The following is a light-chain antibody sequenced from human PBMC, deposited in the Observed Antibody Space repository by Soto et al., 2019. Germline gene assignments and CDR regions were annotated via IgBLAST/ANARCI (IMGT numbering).Light chain of an antibody. V-gene: IGLV2-8*01. CDR2: EVS. CDR1: SSDVGGYNY. J-gene: IGLJ2*01. Sequence: QSALTQPPSASGSPGQSVTISCTGTSSDVGGYNYVSWYQQHPGKAPKLMIYEVSKRPSGVPDRFSGSKSGNTASLTVSGHQSEDEADYYCSSYAGSDNWVVFGGGTQLTVL. CDR3: SSYAGSDNWVV.